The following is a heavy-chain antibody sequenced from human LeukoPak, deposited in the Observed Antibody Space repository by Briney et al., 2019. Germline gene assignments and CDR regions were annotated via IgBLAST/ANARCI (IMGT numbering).Heavy chain of an antibody. J-gene: IGHJ4*02. Sequence: KTSETLSLTCTVSGGSISSSSYYWGWIRQPPGKGLEWIGSIYYSGSTYYNPSLKSRVTISVDTSKNQFSLKLRYVTAADTAVYYCARHQWGPNFDYWGQGTLVTVSS. CDR1: GGSISSSSYY. CDR2: IYYSGST. V-gene: IGHV4-39*01. CDR3: ARHQWGPNFDY. D-gene: IGHD2-8*01.